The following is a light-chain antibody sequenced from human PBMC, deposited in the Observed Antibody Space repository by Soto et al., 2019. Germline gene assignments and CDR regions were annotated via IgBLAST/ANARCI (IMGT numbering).Light chain of an antibody. CDR3: SSYTSSSTLVV. CDR2: EVS. V-gene: IGLV2-14*01. J-gene: IGLJ2*01. CDR1: SSDVGGYNY. Sequence: QSVLTQPASVSGSPEQSITISCTGTSSDVGGYNYVSWYQQHPGKAPKLMIYEVSNRPSGVSNRFSDSKSGNTASLTISGLQAEDEADYYCSSYTSSSTLVVFGGGTKLTVL.